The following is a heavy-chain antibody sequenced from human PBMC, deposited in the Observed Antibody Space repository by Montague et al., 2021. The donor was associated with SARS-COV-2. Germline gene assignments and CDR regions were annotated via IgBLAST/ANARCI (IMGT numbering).Heavy chain of an antibody. D-gene: IGHD3-10*01. V-gene: IGHV4-59*05. J-gene: IGHJ4*02. CDR2: IFYSGST. Sequence: SETLSLTCTVSGSISGYYWTWIRQSAGKGLEWIGSIFYSGSTDYNPSLKSRVTISVDTSKNQFSLKLSSVTAADTAVYYCASMVRAQVYYFDYWGQGTLVTVSS. CDR3: ASMVRAQVYYFDY. CDR1: GSISGYY.